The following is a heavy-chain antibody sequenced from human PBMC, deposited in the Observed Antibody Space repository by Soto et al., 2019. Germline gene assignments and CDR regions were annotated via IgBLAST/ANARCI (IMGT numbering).Heavy chain of an antibody. Sequence: ASVKVSCKVSGYTLSELSMHWVRQAPGKGLEWMGRFDPEDGQTIYAQKFQGRVTMTGDTSADTAYMELSSLRSEDTAIYYCTRDHYFSVGYSRFDYGGRGPPVTVPS. CDR3: TRDHYFSVGYSRFDY. D-gene: IGHD3-22*01. CDR2: FDPEDGQT. J-gene: IGHJ4*02. V-gene: IGHV1-24*01. CDR1: GYTLSELS.